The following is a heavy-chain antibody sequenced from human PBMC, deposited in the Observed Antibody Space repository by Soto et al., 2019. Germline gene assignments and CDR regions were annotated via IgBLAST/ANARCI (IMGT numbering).Heavy chain of an antibody. Sequence: LRLSCAASGFTFSSYGVHWVRQAPGKGLEWVASVSYDGSNKHYADSVKGRFTISRDNSRYTLDLQMNSLRAEDTAVYYCAKAGYSYGYWFDPWGQGTLVTVSS. V-gene: IGHV3-30*18. CDR2: VSYDGSNK. D-gene: IGHD5-18*01. CDR1: GFTFSSYG. CDR3: AKAGYSYGYWFDP. J-gene: IGHJ5*02.